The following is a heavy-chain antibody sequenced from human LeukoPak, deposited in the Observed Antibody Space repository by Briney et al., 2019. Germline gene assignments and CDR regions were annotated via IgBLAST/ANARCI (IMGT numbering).Heavy chain of an antibody. CDR3: ARAGYCSSTSCYSGPWAFDI. CDR1: GGSISSGGYS. CDR2: IYHSGST. J-gene: IGHJ3*02. V-gene: IGHV4-30-2*01. D-gene: IGHD2-2*01. Sequence: SETLSLTCAVSGGSISSGGYSWSWIRQPPGKGLEWIGYIYHSGSTYYNPSLKSRVTISVDRSKNQFSLKLSSVTAADTAVYYCARAGYCSSTSCYSGPWAFDIWGQGTMVTVSS.